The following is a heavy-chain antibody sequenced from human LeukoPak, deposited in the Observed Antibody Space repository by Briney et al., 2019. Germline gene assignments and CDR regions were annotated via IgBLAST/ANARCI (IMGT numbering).Heavy chain of an antibody. Sequence: SQTLSLTCTVSGGSISSGSYYWSWIRQPAGKGLEWIGCIYTSGSTNYNPSLKSRVTISVDTSKNQFSLKLSSVTAADTAVYYCARVGYDFWSGLEYGMDVWGQGTTVTVSS. CDR3: ARVGYDFWSGLEYGMDV. CDR1: GGSISSGSYY. CDR2: IYTSGST. V-gene: IGHV4-61*02. J-gene: IGHJ6*02. D-gene: IGHD3-3*01.